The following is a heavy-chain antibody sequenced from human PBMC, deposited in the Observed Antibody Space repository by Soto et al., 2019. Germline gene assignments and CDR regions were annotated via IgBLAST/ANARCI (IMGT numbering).Heavy chain of an antibody. V-gene: IGHV3-72*01. CDR3: AKDSSSWLIDY. J-gene: IGHJ4*02. CDR1: GFTFSDLY. Sequence: PGGSLRLSCAASGFTFSDLYMDWVRQAPGKGLEWVGRSRNKANGYTTEYAAPVRGRFSISRDDSKNSLYLQMNSLRAEDTAVYYCAKDSSSWLIDYWGQGTLVTVSS. CDR2: SRNKANGYTT. D-gene: IGHD6-13*01.